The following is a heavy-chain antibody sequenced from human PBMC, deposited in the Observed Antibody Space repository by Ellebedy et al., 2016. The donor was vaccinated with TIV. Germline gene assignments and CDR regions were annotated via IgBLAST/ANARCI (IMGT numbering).Heavy chain of an antibody. Sequence: GESLKISXKTSGYSFTKHWVAWVRQMPGEGLEWMGFIYPDDSDARYSPSFQGQVTISSDKSINTAYLQWSGLKASDTAIYFCARLRDALADEIDYWGQGTLVTVSS. J-gene: IGHJ4*02. CDR3: ARLRDALADEIDY. CDR1: GYSFTKHW. V-gene: IGHV5-51*01. D-gene: IGHD6-19*01. CDR2: IYPDDSDA.